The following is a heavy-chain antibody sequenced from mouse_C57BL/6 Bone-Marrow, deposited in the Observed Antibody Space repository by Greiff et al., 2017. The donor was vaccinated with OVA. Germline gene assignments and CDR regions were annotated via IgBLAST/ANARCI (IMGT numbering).Heavy chain of an antibody. V-gene: IGHV5-17*01. Sequence: EVKLVESGGGLVKPGGSLKLSCAASGFTFSDYGMHWVRQAPEKGLEWVAYISSGSSTIYYADTVKGRFTISRDNAKNTLFLQMTSLRSEDTAMYYCAKGGYSNYNYAMDYWGQGTSVTVSS. CDR1: GFTFSDYG. CDR3: AKGGYSNYNYAMDY. D-gene: IGHD2-5*01. CDR2: ISSGSSTI. J-gene: IGHJ4*01.